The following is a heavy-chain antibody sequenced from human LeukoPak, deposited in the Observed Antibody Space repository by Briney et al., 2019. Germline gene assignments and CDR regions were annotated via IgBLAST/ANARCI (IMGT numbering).Heavy chain of an antibody. J-gene: IGHJ4*02. D-gene: IGHD3-10*01. CDR3: AKVYGSGSYLSEDYFDY. V-gene: IGHV3-23*01. CDR1: GFTFSSYS. CDR2: ISGSVGST. Sequence: AGGSLRLSCAASGFTFSSYSMNWVRQAPGKGLEWVSVISGSVGSTYYADSVKGRFTISRDNSKNTLYLQMNSLRAEDTAVYVCAKVYGSGSYLSEDYFDYWGQGTLVTVSS.